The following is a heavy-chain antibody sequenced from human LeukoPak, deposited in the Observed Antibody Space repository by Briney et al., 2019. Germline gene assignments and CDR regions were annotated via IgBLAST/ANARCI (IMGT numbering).Heavy chain of an antibody. CDR2: IYSGGST. CDR1: GFTFSSFA. J-gene: IGHJ4*02. V-gene: IGHV3-53*01. D-gene: IGHD3-22*01. Sequence: PGGSLRLSCAASGFTFSSFAMSWVRQAPGKGLEWVSVIYSGGSTYYADSVKGRFTISRDNSKNTLYLQMNSLRAEDTAVYYCASNSPGAYYDSSGYYNYWGQGTLVTVSS. CDR3: ASNSPGAYYDSSGYYNY.